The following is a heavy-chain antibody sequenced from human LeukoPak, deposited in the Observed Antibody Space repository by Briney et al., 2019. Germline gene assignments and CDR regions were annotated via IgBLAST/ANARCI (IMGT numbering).Heavy chain of an antibody. J-gene: IGHJ6*02. V-gene: IGHV1-18*01. CDR1: GYTFTSYG. D-gene: IGHD3-22*01. CDR2: VSAYNGHT. CDR3: ARDLTSYDSSGSYYYYYGMDV. Sequence: ASVKVSCKASGYTFTSYGISWVRQAPGQGLEWMGWVSAYNGHTNYAQKLQGRVTMTTDTSTSTACMELRSLRSDDTAVYYCARDLTSYDSSGSYYYYYGMDVWGQGTTVTVSS.